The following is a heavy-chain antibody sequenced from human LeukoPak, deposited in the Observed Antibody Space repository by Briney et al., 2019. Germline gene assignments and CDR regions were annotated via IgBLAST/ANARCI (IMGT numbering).Heavy chain of an antibody. CDR3: ASDNCSSTSCAKYYYYYGMDV. V-gene: IGHV3-53*01. CDR1: GFTVSSNY. J-gene: IGHJ6*02. CDR2: IHSGGST. Sequence: GGSLRLSCAASGFTVSSNYMSWVRQAPGKGLEWVSVIHSGGSTYYADSVKGRFTISRDNSKNTLYLQMNSLRAEDTAVYYCASDNCSSTSCAKYYYYYGMDVWGQGTTVTVSS. D-gene: IGHD2-2*01.